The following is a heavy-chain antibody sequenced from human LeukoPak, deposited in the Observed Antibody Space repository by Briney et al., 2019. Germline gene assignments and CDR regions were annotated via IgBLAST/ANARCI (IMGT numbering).Heavy chain of an antibody. CDR2: ISTAGDP. J-gene: IGHJ3*02. CDR1: GFTVSNYD. V-gene: IGHV3-13*04. Sequence: PGGSLRLSCAASGFTVSNYDLHWVRQVTGKGLEWVSGISTAGDPYYPGSVKGRFTISRENAKKSLYLQMNSLRDGDTAVYYCARGIRAGVWAFDIWGQGIMVTVAS. D-gene: IGHD3-10*01. CDR3: ARGIRAGVWAFDI.